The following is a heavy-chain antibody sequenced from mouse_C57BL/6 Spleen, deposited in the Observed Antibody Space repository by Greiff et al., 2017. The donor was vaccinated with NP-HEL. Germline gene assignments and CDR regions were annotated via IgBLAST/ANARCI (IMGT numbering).Heavy chain of an antibody. J-gene: IGHJ2*01. Sequence: VQLQQSGAELVRPGASVTLSCKASGYTFTDYEMHWVKQTPVHGLEWIGAIDPETGGTAYNQKFKGKAILTADKSSSTAYMELRSLTSEDSAVYYCTRSLQDYFGYWGQGTTLTVSS. CDR1: GYTFTDYE. D-gene: IGHD2-1*01. V-gene: IGHV1-15*01. CDR2: IDPETGGT. CDR3: TRSLQDYFGY.